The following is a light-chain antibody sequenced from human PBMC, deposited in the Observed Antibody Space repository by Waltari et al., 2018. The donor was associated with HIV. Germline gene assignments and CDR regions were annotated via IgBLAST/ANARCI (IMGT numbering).Light chain of an antibody. CDR3: QQYRAYPWS. CDR1: QGISSD. V-gene: IGKV1-13*02. Sequence: AIQLTQSPSSLSASIRDRVPVTCRASQGISSDLAWYQQKPGKPPKLLIHHASTLESGVPSRFSGHGSGTDFNLNITSLQPDDFATYHCQQYRAYPWSFGQGTQVEIK. J-gene: IGKJ1*01. CDR2: HAS.